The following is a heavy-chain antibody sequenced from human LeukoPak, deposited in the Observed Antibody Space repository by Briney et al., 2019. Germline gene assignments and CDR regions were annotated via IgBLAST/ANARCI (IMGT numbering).Heavy chain of an antibody. CDR1: GFTFSSYS. J-gene: IGHJ4*02. Sequence: NPGGSLRLSCAASGFTFSSYSMNWVRQAPGKGLEWVSSISSSSSYIYYADSVKGRFTISRDNAKNSLYLQMNSLRAEDTAVYYCARGGTMIVVVYFDYWGQGTLVTVSS. V-gene: IGHV3-21*01. D-gene: IGHD3-22*01. CDR3: ARGGTMIVVVYFDY. CDR2: ISSSSSYI.